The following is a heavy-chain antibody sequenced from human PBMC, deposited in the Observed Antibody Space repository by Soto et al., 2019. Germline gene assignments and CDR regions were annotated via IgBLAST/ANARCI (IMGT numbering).Heavy chain of an antibody. CDR1: GDTVSINSAA. D-gene: IGHD2-2*01. J-gene: IGHJ4*02. CDR3: AREVVVVPAAIGLFDY. V-gene: IGHV6-1*01. CDR2: PYYRSKWYN. Sequence: SQTLSLTCAIPGDTVSINSAAWNWIRQSPSRGLEWLRKPYYRSKWYNDNTVSVKSQITMYPETNKVQFSVQVDSESPKDMAVYYCAREVVVVPAAIGLFDYWGQGTLVTVSS.